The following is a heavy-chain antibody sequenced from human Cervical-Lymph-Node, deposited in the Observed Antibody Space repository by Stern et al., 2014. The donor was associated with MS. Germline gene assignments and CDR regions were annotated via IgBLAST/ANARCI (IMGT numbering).Heavy chain of an antibody. CDR3: ATSSSSWYYYYGMDV. D-gene: IGHD6-13*01. CDR1: GYSFTSYW. CDR2: IYPGDSDT. V-gene: IGHV5-51*03. Sequence: EVQLVESGAEVKKPGESLKISCKGSGYSFTSYWIGWVRQMPGKGLEWMGIIYPGDSDTRYSPSFQGQVTISADKSISTAYLQWSSLKASDTAMYYCATSSSSWYYYYGMDVWGQGTTVTVSS. J-gene: IGHJ6*02.